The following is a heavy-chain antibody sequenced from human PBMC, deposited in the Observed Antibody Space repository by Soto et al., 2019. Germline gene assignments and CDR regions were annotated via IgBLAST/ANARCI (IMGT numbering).Heavy chain of an antibody. Sequence: GGSLRLSCAASGFTFSNNWMHWVRQAPGKGPVWVSRINSDGSSTYYADSVKGRFTISRDNAKNTLYLQMNSLRAEDTAVYYCAKTPLDSSGYSLGHLDYWGQGTLVTVSS. J-gene: IGHJ4*02. CDR2: INSDGSST. V-gene: IGHV3-74*01. CDR1: GFTFSNNW. D-gene: IGHD3-22*01. CDR3: AKTPLDSSGYSLGHLDY.